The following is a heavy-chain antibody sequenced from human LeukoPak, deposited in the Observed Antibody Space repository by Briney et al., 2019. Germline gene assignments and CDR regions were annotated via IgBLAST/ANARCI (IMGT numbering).Heavy chain of an antibody. CDR2: MNPNSGNT. D-gene: IGHD6-6*01. J-gene: IGHJ6*03. V-gene: IGHV1-8*03. CDR1: GYTFGSYD. Sequence: ASVKVSCKASGYTFGSYDINWVRQATGHGLEWMGWMNPNSGNTGYTQKFQGRVTFTSHTSISTAYMELSSLRSEDTAVYYCARGRRGRAARSSDYYYYMDVWGKGNTVTVSS. CDR3: ARGRRGRAARSSDYYYYMDV.